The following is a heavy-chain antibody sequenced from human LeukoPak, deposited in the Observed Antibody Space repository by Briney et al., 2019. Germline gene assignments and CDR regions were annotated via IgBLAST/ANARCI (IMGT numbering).Heavy chain of an antibody. Sequence: GGSLRLSCAASGSTFSNYAMSWVRQAPGKGLEWVSAISGSAGNTYYADSVKGRFTISRDNSRNTQYLQMNSLRAEDTAIYYCANVEWPLDYWGQGTLVTVSS. CDR1: GSTFSNYA. CDR2: ISGSAGNT. V-gene: IGHV3-23*01. D-gene: IGHD1-26*01. J-gene: IGHJ4*02. CDR3: ANVEWPLDY.